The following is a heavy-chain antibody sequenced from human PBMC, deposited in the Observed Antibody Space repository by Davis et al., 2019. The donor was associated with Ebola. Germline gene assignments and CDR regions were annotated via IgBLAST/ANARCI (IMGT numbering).Heavy chain of an antibody. J-gene: IGHJ4*02. D-gene: IGHD3-22*01. CDR3: ARRNYHYENF. Sequence: MPSETLSLTCTVSGASISRTTNYYWGWIRQSPGKGLEWIGSIYYSGNTYYSPSLRSRVTMSVDSSKNQFSLELSSVTAADTAIYYCARRNYHYENFWGQGILVTVSS. CDR2: IYYSGNT. CDR1: GASISRTTNYY. V-gene: IGHV4-39*01.